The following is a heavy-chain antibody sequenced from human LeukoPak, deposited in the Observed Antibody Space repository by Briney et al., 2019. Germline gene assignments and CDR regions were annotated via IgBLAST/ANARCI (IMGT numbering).Heavy chain of an antibody. CDR3: ASHSLYCSSISCSLDY. J-gene: IGHJ4*02. Sequence: SETLSLTCTVSGGSISSYYWTWIRQPPGKGLEWIGYFSYSGSTNYNPSLKSRVTISVDMSKHQFSLKLRSVTAADTAVYYCASHSLYCSSISCSLDYWGQGTLVTVSS. V-gene: IGHV4-59*08. CDR1: GGSISSYY. D-gene: IGHD2-2*01. CDR2: FSYSGST.